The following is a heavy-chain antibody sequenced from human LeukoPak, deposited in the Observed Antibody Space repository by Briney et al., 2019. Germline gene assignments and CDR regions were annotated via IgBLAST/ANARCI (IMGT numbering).Heavy chain of an antibody. D-gene: IGHD4-17*01. V-gene: IGHV3-23*01. CDR1: GFTFSSYA. Sequence: GGSLRLSCAASGFTFSSYAMSWVRQAPGKGLEWVSAISGSGGSTYYADSVKGRFTISRDNSKNTLYLQMNSLRAEDTAVYYCARGGSPNYGDYVWFDPWGQGTLVTVSS. CDR3: ARGGSPNYGDYVWFDP. J-gene: IGHJ5*02. CDR2: ISGSGGST.